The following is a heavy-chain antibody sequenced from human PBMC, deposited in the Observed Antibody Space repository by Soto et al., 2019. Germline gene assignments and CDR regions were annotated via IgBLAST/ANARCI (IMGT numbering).Heavy chain of an antibody. CDR3: ARVSGLRFWENIDY. CDR2: IIPIFGTA. J-gene: IGHJ4*02. D-gene: IGHD3-3*01. Sequence: QVQLVQSGAEVKKPGSSVKVSCKASGGTFSSYAISWVRQAPGQGLEWMGGIIPIFGTANYAQKFQGRVTIIADKSTSTAYMELSSLRSEDTAVYYCARVSGLRFWENIDYWGQGTLVTVSS. CDR1: GGTFSSYA. V-gene: IGHV1-69*06.